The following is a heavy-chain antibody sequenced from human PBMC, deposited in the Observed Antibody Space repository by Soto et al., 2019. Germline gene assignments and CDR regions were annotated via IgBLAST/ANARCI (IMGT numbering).Heavy chain of an antibody. CDR3: ANAWNYYIELDY. Sequence: EVQLLESGGGLVQPGGSLRLSCVGSGFAFSSFTMTWVRQAPGKGLEWVSAVSGSSYTTLYADSVKGRFTISRDDSKDTVYLQMNNLRVEDTAIYYCANAWNYYIELDYWGQGTLVTVSS. CDR2: VSGSSYTT. CDR1: GFAFSSFT. J-gene: IGHJ4*02. V-gene: IGHV3-23*01. D-gene: IGHD1-7*01.